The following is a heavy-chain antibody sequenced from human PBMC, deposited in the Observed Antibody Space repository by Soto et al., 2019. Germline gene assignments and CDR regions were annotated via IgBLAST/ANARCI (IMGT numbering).Heavy chain of an antibody. D-gene: IGHD1-1*01. J-gene: IGHJ4*02. Sequence: SETLSLTCTVSDGSIRSRSDYWGWISQPPGKGLEWIGSIYYSGSTYYNPSLKSRVTISVDTSKNQFSLKLSSVTAADTAVYYCARLHDKPGGLDYWGQGTLVTVSS. CDR1: DGSIRSRSDY. CDR2: IYYSGST. V-gene: IGHV4-39*01. CDR3: ARLHDKPGGLDY.